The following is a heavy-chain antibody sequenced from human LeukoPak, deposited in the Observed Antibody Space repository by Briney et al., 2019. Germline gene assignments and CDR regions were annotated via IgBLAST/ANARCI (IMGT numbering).Heavy chain of an antibody. D-gene: IGHD2-15*01. J-gene: IGHJ4*02. CDR2: ISYDGSNK. CDR3: AKDRVADYYFDY. CDR1: GFTFSSYG. V-gene: IGHV3-30*18. Sequence: GGSLRLSCAASGFTFSSYGMHWVRQAPGKGLEWVAVISYDGSNKYYADSVKGRFTISRDNSKNTLYLQMNSLRAEDTAVYYCAKDRVADYYFDYWGQGTLVTVSS.